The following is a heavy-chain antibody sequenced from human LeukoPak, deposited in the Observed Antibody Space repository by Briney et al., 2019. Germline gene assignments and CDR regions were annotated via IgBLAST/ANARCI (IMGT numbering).Heavy chain of an antibody. CDR2: IYYSGST. CDR1: GGSISSSSYY. D-gene: IGHD3-10*01. V-gene: IGHV4-39*01. J-gene: IGHJ4*02. CDR3: ARVRGVINPIDY. Sequence: SETLSLTCTVSGGSISSSSYYWGWIRRPSGKGMEWIGSIYYSGSTYYNPSLKSRVTISVDTSKNQFSLKLSSVTAADTAVYYCARVRGVINPIDYWGQGSLVTVSS.